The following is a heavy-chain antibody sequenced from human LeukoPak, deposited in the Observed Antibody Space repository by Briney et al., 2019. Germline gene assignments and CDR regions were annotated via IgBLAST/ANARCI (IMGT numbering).Heavy chain of an antibody. Sequence: SETLSLTCTVSGGSISTSNYYWGWIRQPPGKGLEWIGEINHSGSTNYNPSLKSRVTISVDTSKNQFSLKLSSVTAADTAVYYCALTPLWGSGYYFYWGQGTLVTVSS. CDR1: GGSISTSNYY. CDR2: INHSGST. V-gene: IGHV4-39*07. CDR3: ALTPLWGSGYYFY. D-gene: IGHD3-22*01. J-gene: IGHJ4*02.